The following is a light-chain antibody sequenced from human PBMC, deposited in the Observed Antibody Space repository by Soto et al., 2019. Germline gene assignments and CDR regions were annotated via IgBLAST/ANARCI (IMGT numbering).Light chain of an antibody. J-gene: IGLJ3*02. Sequence: QSALTQPRSVSGSPGQSVTISCTGTRDDVGGYNYVSWYQQRPGKAPKVMIYDVSQRPSGVPDRFSGSKSGNTASLTISGLQAEDEADYFCCSYAGSFTFEFGGGTKLTVL. CDR1: RDDVGGYNY. CDR3: CSYAGSFTFE. CDR2: DVS. V-gene: IGLV2-11*01.